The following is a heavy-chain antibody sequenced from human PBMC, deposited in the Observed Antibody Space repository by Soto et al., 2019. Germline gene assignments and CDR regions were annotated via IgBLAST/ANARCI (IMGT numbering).Heavy chain of an antibody. CDR3: ARDESLRTTPGIAVAGTIDY. Sequence: QVQLVESGGGVVQPGRSLRLSCAASGFIFSSYGMHWVRQAPGRGLEWVALIWNDGSQKYYADSVKGRFTISRDNSKNTXYLXMNSLRAEDTAVYYCARDESLRTTPGIAVAGTIDYWGQGTLVTVSS. D-gene: IGHD6-19*01. CDR2: IWNDGSQK. V-gene: IGHV3-33*01. CDR1: GFIFSSYG. J-gene: IGHJ4*02.